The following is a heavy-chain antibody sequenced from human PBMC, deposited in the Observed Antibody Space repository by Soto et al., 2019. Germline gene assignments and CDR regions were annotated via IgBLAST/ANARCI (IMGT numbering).Heavy chain of an antibody. Sequence: PGESLKISCEGSGYTFTSYCITWARQLPGKGLEWMVRIDPSDSYTTYNPSFRGHVTISADKSIRTSYLQWSSLEASDSGMYYCARADTPVVHKGVAAWAPGTTVTLSS. J-gene: IGHJ6*01. D-gene: IGHD5-18*01. CDR1: GYTFTSYC. V-gene: IGHV5-10-1*01. CDR2: IDPSDSYT. CDR3: ARADTPVVHKGVAA.